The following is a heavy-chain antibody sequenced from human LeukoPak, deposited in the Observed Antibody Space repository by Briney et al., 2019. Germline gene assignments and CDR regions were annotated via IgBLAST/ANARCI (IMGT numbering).Heavy chain of an antibody. V-gene: IGHV4-59*08. CDR1: GGSISSYY. D-gene: IGHD1-7*01. CDR3: ARSITGTMVYFDY. Sequence: SETLSLTCTVSGGSISSYYWSWIRQPPGKGLEWIGYMYYSGSTNYNPSLRSRVTTSIDTSKNQFSLKLSSVTAADTAVYYCARSITGTMVYFDYWGQGTLVTVSS. J-gene: IGHJ4*02. CDR2: MYYSGST.